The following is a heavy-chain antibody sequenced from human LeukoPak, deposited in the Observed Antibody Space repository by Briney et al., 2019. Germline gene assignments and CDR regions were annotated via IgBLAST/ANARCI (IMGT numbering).Heavy chain of an antibody. Sequence: SETLSLTCTVSGGSISSYYWSWIRQPAGKGLEWIGRIYTSGSTNYNPSLKSRVTMSVDTSKNQFSLKLSSVTAADTAVYYCARDWEAPYSSSWGGSSFDPWGQGTLVTVSS. CDR3: ARDWEAPYSSSWGGSSFDP. CDR1: GGSISSYY. D-gene: IGHD6-13*01. J-gene: IGHJ5*02. V-gene: IGHV4-4*07. CDR2: IYTSGST.